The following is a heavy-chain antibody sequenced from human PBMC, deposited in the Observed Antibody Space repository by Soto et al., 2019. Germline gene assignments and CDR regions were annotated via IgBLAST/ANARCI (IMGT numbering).Heavy chain of an antibody. Sequence: QVQLQESGPGLVKPSQTLSLTCTVSGGSISSGVYYWSWIRQHPGKGLEWIGYIDYSGSTYYNPSLKSRVTISVDTSQSQFSLTLSSVTAVDTAVYYCARSQGFGNGIMDVWGQGTTVTVSS. D-gene: IGHD2-15*01. CDR1: GGSISSGVYY. V-gene: IGHV4-31*03. J-gene: IGHJ6*02. CDR2: IDYSGST. CDR3: ARSQGFGNGIMDV.